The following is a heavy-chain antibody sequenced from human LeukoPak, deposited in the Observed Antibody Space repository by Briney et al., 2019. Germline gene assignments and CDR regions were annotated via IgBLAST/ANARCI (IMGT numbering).Heavy chain of an antibody. D-gene: IGHD2-8*01. Sequence: GGSLRLSCAASGFTFSNYAMSWVRQAPGQGLEWVSSISDSGSSTYYAASVKGRFTISRDNSKNTLYLQMNSLRAEDTAVYYCAKVLFTYCSNGICYDRAEYFQHWGQGTLVTVSS. V-gene: IGHV3-23*01. CDR3: AKVLFTYCSNGICYDRAEYFQH. J-gene: IGHJ1*01. CDR2: ISDSGSST. CDR1: GFTFSNYA.